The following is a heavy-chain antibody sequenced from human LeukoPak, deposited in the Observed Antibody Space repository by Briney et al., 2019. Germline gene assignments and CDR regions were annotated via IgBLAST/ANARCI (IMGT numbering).Heavy chain of an antibody. V-gene: IGHV4-61*02. J-gene: IGHJ4*02. D-gene: IGHD2/OR15-2a*01. CDR1: GGSISSGGYY. CDR2: IYTSGST. Sequence: PSQTLSLTCTVSGGSISSGGYYWSWIRQPAGKGLEWIGRIYTSGSTNYNPSLKSRVTISVDTSKNQFSLKLSSVTAADTAVYYCARDQGDLIRMAQLSGHFDYWGQGTLVTVSS. CDR3: ARDQGDLIRMAQLSGHFDY.